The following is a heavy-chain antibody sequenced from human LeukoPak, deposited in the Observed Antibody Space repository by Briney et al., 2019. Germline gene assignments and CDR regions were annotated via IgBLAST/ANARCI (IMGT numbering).Heavy chain of an antibody. J-gene: IGHJ4*02. V-gene: IGHV3-21*01. CDR1: GFTFSSYS. CDR2: ISSSSSYI. CDR3: ARSPSTTVTDY. D-gene: IGHD4-17*01. Sequence: GGSLRLSCAASGFTFSSYSMNWVRQAPGKGLEWVSSISSSSSYIYYADSVKGRFTISRDNAKNSLYLQMSSLRAEDTAVYYCARSPSTTVTDYWGQGTLVTVSS.